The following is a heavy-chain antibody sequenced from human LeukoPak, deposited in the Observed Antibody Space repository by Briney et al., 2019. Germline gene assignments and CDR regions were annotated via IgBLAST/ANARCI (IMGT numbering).Heavy chain of an antibody. Sequence: PGGSLRLSCAASGFTFNSYSLNWVRQAPGKGLEWVSTISSNGAYIYYTDSVRGRFTTSRDNAKNSLYLQMNSLRAEDTAVYYCARDLDILTGYYSIHYFYGMDVWGQGTTVTVSS. J-gene: IGHJ6*02. CDR1: GFTFNSYS. D-gene: IGHD3-9*01. CDR3: ARDLDILTGYYSIHYFYGMDV. CDR2: ISSNGAYI. V-gene: IGHV3-21*01.